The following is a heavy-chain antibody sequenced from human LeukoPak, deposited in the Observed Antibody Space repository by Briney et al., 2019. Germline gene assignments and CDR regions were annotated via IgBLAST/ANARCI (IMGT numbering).Heavy chain of an antibody. CDR1: GFNFSSYS. CDR2: ISSSSSYI. J-gene: IGHJ4*02. D-gene: IGHD6-6*01. Sequence: PGGSLRLSCAASGFNFSSYSMNWVRQAPGKGLEWVSSISSSSSYIYYADSVKGRFTISRDNAKNSLYLQMNSLRAADAAVYYCARSKGSSFRSPFDYWGQGTLVTVSS. CDR3: ARSKGSSFRSPFDY. V-gene: IGHV3-21*01.